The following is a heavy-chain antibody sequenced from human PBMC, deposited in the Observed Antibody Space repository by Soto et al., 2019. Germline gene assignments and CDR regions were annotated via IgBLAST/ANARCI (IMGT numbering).Heavy chain of an antibody. Sequence: QVQLVQSGAEVKKPGASAKVSCKASGYTFTSYGISWVRQAPGQGLEWMGWISAYNGHTNYAQKLQGRVTMTTDTSTSTAYMERRSLRSDDTAVYYCAREARDCGGDCPPGYWGQGTLVTVSS. CDR2: ISAYNGHT. CDR3: AREARDCGGDCPPGY. V-gene: IGHV1-18*01. J-gene: IGHJ4*02. CDR1: GYTFTSYG. D-gene: IGHD2-21*02.